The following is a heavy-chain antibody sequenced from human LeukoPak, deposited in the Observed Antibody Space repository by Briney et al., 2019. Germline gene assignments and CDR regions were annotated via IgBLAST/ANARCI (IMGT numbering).Heavy chain of an antibody. J-gene: IGHJ4*02. CDR1: GFTFSSYV. D-gene: IGHD3-22*01. Sequence: PGGSLRLSCAASGFTFSSYVMNWVRQAPGKGLEWVSYITSSGSTIYYADSVKGRFTISRDNAKNSLYLQMNSLRAEDTAVYYCARANYYDISGYDYWGQGTLVTVSS. CDR3: ARANYYDISGYDY. CDR2: ITSSGSTI. V-gene: IGHV3-48*03.